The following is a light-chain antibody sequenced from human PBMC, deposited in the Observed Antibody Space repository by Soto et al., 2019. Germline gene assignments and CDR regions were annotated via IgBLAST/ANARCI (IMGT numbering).Light chain of an antibody. V-gene: IGKV3-11*01. CDR2: DAS. CDR1: QSVSSY. Sequence: EIVLRQSPATRPLPPGDVATPSCTPSQSVSSYLAWYQHKPGQAPRLLIFDASNRAAGIPARFSGSGSGTDFTLTISSLEPEDFAVYYCQQRNNWPPITFGQGTGLEI. CDR3: QQRNNWPPIT. J-gene: IGKJ5*01.